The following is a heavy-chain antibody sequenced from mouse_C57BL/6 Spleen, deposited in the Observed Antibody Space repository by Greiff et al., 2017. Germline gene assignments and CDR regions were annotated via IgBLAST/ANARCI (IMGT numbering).Heavy chain of an antibody. CDR2: INPNNGGT. V-gene: IGHV1-22*01. Sequence: EVQLQQSGPELVKPGASVKMSCKASGYTFTDYNMHWVKQSHGKSLEWIGYINPNNGGTSYNQKFKGKATLTVNKSSSTAYMELRSLTSEDSAVYYCARGAVTAQATAWFAYWGQGTLVTVSA. D-gene: IGHD3-2*02. J-gene: IGHJ3*01. CDR3: ARGAVTAQATAWFAY. CDR1: GYTFTDYN.